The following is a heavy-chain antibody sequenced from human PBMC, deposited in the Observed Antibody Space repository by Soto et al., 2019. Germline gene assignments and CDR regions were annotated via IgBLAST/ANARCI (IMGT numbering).Heavy chain of an antibody. V-gene: IGHV4-34*01. J-gene: IGHJ6*02. Sequence: SETLSLTCAVYGGSFSVYYWSWIRQPPGKGLEWIGEINHSGSTNYNPSLKSRVTISVDTSKNQFSLKLSSVTAADTAVYYCARGFLGYCSSTSCQGLNYYYYYGMDVWGQGTTVTVSS. D-gene: IGHD2-2*01. CDR3: ARGFLGYCSSTSCQGLNYYYYYGMDV. CDR2: INHSGST. CDR1: GGSFSVYY.